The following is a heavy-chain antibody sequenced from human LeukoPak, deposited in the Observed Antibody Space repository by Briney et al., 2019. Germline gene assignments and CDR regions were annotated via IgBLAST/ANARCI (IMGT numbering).Heavy chain of an antibody. V-gene: IGHV3-48*03. CDR3: AKRITMVRGVTCYFDY. Sequence: GGSLRLSCAASGFTFSSYEMNWVRQAPGKGLEWVSYISSSGSTIYYADSVKGRFTISRDNSKNTLYLQMNSLRAEDTAVYYCAKRITMVRGVTCYFDYWGQGTLVTVSS. CDR1: GFTFSSYE. D-gene: IGHD3-10*01. CDR2: ISSSGSTI. J-gene: IGHJ4*02.